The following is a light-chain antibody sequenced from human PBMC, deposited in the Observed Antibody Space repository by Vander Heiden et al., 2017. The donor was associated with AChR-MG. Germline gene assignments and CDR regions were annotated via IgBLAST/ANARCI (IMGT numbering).Light chain of an antibody. J-gene: IGLJ3*02. CDR3: SSYTRSDTRV. Sequence: QSALTQPRPVSGSPGQSVTISCTGTSSDVGAYNYVSWYQQHPGKVPKLMFYDVRQRPSGVPDRFSGSKSGNTASLTISGLQAEDEADYYCSSYTRSDTRVFGGGTELTVL. CDR2: DVR. V-gene: IGLV2-11*01. CDR1: SSDVGAYNY.